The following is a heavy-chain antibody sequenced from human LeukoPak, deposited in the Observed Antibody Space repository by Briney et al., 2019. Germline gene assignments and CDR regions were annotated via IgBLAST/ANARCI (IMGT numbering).Heavy chain of an antibody. D-gene: IGHD3-16*01. CDR3: ARQGQLFLGGPYWYFDV. V-gene: IGHV4-39*01. Sequence: SETLSLTCSVSGGSISNTAFYWAYIRQAPGQGLEWIGTVFSSGYTFYNPSLQSRATISVDPSRNQFSLDLKSVTAADTAVYFCARQGQLFLGGPYWYFDVWGRGTLVTVSS. J-gene: IGHJ2*01. CDR1: GGSISNTAFY. CDR2: VFSSGYT.